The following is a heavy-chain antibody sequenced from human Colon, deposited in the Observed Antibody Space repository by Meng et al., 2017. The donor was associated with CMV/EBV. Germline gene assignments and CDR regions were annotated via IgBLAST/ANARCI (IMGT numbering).Heavy chain of an antibody. CDR1: GFTMSYYG. D-gene: IGHD2-2*01. CDR2: IRHDGSNK. Sequence: GSLRLSCAASGFTMSYYGMHWARQAPGKGLEWVAFIRHDGSNKFYADSVKGRFTISRDDANKSLYLHLDKLRPEDTALYFCAKGHSYCTGTSCHLDYWGLGTLVTVSS. V-gene: IGHV3-30*02. J-gene: IGHJ4*02. CDR3: AKGHSYCTGTSCHLDY.